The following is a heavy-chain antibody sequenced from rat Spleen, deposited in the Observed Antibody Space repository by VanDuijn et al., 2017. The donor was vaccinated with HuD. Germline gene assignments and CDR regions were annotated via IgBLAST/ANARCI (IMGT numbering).Heavy chain of an antibody. CDR1: GFTFSDYY. CDR2: ISYDGSRT. V-gene: IGHV5-7*01. J-gene: IGHJ3*01. CDR3: TRLITIAAISNWFAY. D-gene: IGHD1-2*01. Sequence: EVQLVESGGGLVQPGRSMKLSCAASGFTFSDYYMAWVRQAPKKGLEWVATISYDGSRTYYRDSVKGRFTISRDNAENTLYLQMDSLRSEDTATYYCTRLITIAAISNWFAYWGQGTLVTVSS.